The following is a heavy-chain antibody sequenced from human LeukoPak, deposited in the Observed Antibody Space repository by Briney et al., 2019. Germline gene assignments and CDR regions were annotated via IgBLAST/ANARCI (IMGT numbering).Heavy chain of an antibody. V-gene: IGHV3-30*02. J-gene: IGHJ4*02. CDR2: IWFDGSNK. Sequence: VGSLRLSCAASGFTFSTYGMHWVRQASGKGLEWVAVIWFDGSNKYYADSVKGRFTVSRDNSKNTLYLQMSSLRAEDTAVYYCVKDEAPYYYDSSGYYFGDWGQGTLVTVSS. CDR3: VKDEAPYYYDSSGYYFGD. D-gene: IGHD3-22*01. CDR1: GFTFSTYG.